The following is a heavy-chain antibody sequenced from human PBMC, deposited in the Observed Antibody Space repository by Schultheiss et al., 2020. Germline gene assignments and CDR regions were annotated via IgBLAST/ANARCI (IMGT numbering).Heavy chain of an antibody. D-gene: IGHD6-19*01. CDR1: GSTFTSYD. J-gene: IGHJ4*02. CDR3: AKPRGSGWYSTYFDY. CDR2: MNPSGGST. V-gene: IGHV1-8*01. Sequence: ASVKVSCKASGSTFTSYDINWVRQATGQGLEWMGWMNPSGGSTSYAQKFQGWVTMTRDTSISTAYMELSRLRSDDTALYYCAKPRGSGWYSTYFDYWGQGTLVTVSS.